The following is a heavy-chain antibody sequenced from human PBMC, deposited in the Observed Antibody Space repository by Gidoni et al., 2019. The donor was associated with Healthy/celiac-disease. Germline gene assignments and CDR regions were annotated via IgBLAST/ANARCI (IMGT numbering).Heavy chain of an antibody. CDR2: ISYDGSNK. CDR1: GFTFSSYG. Sequence: QVQLVESGGGVVQPGRSLRPSCAASGFTFSSYGMHWVRQAPGKGLEWVAVISYDGSNKYYADSVKGRFTISRDNSKNTLYLQMNSLRAEDTAVYYCANWGRGIIGWGQGTLVTVSS. J-gene: IGHJ4*02. V-gene: IGHV3-30*18. D-gene: IGHD3-16*01. CDR3: ANWGRGIIG.